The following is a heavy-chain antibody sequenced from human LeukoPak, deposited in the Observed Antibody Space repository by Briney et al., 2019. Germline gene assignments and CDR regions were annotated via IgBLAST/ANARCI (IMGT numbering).Heavy chain of an antibody. J-gene: IGHJ4*02. CDR1: GYTLTELS. CDR2: FDPEDGET. D-gene: IGHD3-10*01. CDR3: ATASSSKGYYGSGRAGYLDY. V-gene: IGHV1-24*01. Sequence: ASVKLSCKVSGYTLTELSMHWVRQAPGKGLEWMGGFDPEDGETIYAQKFQGRVTMTEDTSTDTAYMELSSLRSEDTAVYYCATASSSKGYYGSGRAGYLDYWGQGTLVTVSS.